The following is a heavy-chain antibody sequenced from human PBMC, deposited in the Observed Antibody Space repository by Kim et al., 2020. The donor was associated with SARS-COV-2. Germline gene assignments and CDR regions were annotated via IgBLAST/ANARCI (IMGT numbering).Heavy chain of an antibody. Sequence: ASVKVSCKASGYTFTDYYFHWVRQAPGRGLEWMGWINPNSGGTNYAQKFQGRVTMTRDTSISTAYMELSSLRSDDTAVYYCARRKQVVTYYYYYGMDVWGQGTTVTVSS. V-gene: IGHV1-2*02. D-gene: IGHD6-13*01. CDR1: GYTFTDYY. CDR2: INPNSGGT. J-gene: IGHJ6*02. CDR3: ARRKQVVTYYYYYGMDV.